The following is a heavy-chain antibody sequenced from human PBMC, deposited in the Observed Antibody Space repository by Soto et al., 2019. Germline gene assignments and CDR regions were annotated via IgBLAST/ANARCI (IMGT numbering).Heavy chain of an antibody. CDR2: IRSKAYGRTT. CDR1: A. J-gene: IGHJ2*01. V-gene: IGHV3-49*03. Sequence: AVTGSRQKPGKGLEWVGFIRSKAYGRTTESAASVKGRFTISRDNSKSIAYLQMNSRKTEDTAVYYCTRRPRNVTMIVVVTPNWYCDSWCRGTPITASS. CDR3: TRRPRNVTMIVVVTPNWYCDS. D-gene: IGHD3-22*01.